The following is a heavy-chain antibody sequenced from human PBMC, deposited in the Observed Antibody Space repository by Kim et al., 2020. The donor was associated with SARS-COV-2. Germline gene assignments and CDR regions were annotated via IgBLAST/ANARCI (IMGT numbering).Heavy chain of an antibody. Sequence: GGSLRLSCAASGFTFTSYGMHWVRQAPGKGLEWVAVISYDGSNKFYADSVKGRFTISRDNSKNTMYLQMNSLRAEDTAVYYCAKDSLPGTGRPADYWGQG. CDR3: AKDSLPGTGRPADY. CDR1: GFTFTSYG. J-gene: IGHJ4*02. V-gene: IGHV3-30*18. D-gene: IGHD1-1*01. CDR2: ISYDGSNK.